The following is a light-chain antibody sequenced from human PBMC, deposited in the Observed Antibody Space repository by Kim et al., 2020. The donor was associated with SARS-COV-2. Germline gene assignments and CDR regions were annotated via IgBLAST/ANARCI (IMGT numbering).Light chain of an antibody. CDR1: RSNSGNNA. J-gene: IGLJ3*02. CDR3: APWDDCLNGWV. Sequence: QRVTISRSGSRSNSGNNAVNWYRQLPGTAPKPPSPYDYLLPSGVSDRFSGSKPGTSASLDISGLQSEDEADYYCAPWDDCLNGWVFGGGNQLTVL. V-gene: IGLV1-36*01. CDR2: YDY.